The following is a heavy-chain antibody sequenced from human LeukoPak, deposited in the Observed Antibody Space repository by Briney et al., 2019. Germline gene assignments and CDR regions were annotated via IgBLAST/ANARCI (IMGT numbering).Heavy chain of an antibody. CDR2: LGPTGRST. CDR1: GFTFNTYW. CDR3: AKDPMIRGSTYDC. Sequence: PGGSLRLSCRVSGFTFNTYWMHWVRQAPGKGLEWVSALGPTGRSTYYADSVRGRFTISKDNSKNTLYLQMNSLRAEDTAIYYCAKDPMIRGSTYDCWGQGTLVTVSS. D-gene: IGHD3-10*01. V-gene: IGHV3-23*01. J-gene: IGHJ4*02.